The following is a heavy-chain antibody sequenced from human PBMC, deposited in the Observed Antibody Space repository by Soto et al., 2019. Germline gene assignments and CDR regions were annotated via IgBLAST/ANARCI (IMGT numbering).Heavy chain of an antibody. CDR2: IKSKTDGGTT. J-gene: IGHJ4*02. V-gene: IGHV3-15*01. CDR3: TTGADYGDYYFDY. D-gene: IGHD4-17*01. CDR1: GFTFSNAW. Sequence: GGSLRLSCAASGFTFSNAWMSWVRQAPGKGLEWVGRIKSKTDGGTTDYAAPVKGRFTISRDDSKNTLYLQMNSLKTEDTAVYYCTTGADYGDYYFDYWGQGTLVTVSS.